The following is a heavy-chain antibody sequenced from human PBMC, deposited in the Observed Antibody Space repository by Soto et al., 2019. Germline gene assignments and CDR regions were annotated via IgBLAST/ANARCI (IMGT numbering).Heavy chain of an antibody. CDR2: ISYDGSNK. D-gene: IGHD3-3*01. CDR1: GFTFSSYA. CDR3: ARIPTAKYDFWSGYSYYYYGMDV. V-gene: IGHV3-30-3*01. Sequence: GGSLRLSCAASGFTFSSYAMHWVRQAPGKGLEWVAVISYDGSNKYYADSVKGRFTISRDNSKNTLYLQMNSLRAEDTAVYYCARIPTAKYDFWSGYSYYYYGMDVWGQGTTVTVSS. J-gene: IGHJ6*02.